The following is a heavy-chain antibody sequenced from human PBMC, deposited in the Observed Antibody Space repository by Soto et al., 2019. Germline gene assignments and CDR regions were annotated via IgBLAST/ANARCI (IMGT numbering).Heavy chain of an antibody. CDR2: VSGSGATT. CDR1: GFTFSNYV. D-gene: IGHD5-12*01. J-gene: IGHJ3*02. CDR3: AKRRRGDGYKNAFDI. Sequence: GGSLRLSCAASGFTFSNYVMTWVRQAPGKGLEWVSGVSGSGATTYYADSVKGRFTISRDNSKNTLYLQMNSLRAEDTAVYYCAKRRRGDGYKNAFDIWGQGTMVTVSS. V-gene: IGHV3-23*01.